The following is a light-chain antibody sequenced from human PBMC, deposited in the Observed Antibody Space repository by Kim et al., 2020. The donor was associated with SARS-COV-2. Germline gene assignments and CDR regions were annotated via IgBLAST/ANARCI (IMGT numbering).Light chain of an antibody. CDR2: STT. V-gene: IGLV7-43*01. CDR3: LLYYGGTYV. CDR1: TGAVTSGYY. Sequence: PGGTVTLTCASSTGAVTSGYYPNWFQQKPGQTPRPLIYSTTYKHSWTPARFSGSLLGGKAALTLSGVQPEDEADYYCLLYYGGTYVFGTGTKVTVL. J-gene: IGLJ1*01.